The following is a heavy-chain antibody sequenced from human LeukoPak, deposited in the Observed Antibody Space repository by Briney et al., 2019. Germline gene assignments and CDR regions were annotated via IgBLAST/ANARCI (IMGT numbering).Heavy chain of an antibody. J-gene: IGHJ4*02. Sequence: PSDTLSLTCAVYGESFRGYYWRWIRQPPGKGLEWIGEINHSGSTNYNATVKGRVTLSVDTSKNQFTHKLSSVTAADTAVYYCARGYSYADYWGQGTLVTVSS. D-gene: IGHD5-18*01. CDR2: INHSGST. CDR3: ARGYSYADY. CDR1: GESFRGYY. V-gene: IGHV4-34*01.